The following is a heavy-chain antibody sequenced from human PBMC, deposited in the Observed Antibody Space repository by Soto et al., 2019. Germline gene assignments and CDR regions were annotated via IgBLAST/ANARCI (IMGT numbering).Heavy chain of an antibody. CDR2: INPKFGDT. J-gene: IGHJ6*02. CDR1: GYTFTAYH. D-gene: IGHD3-10*02. CDR3: ARNMDYYYGRGSGNGHGV. Sequence: QVQLVQSGAEVKEPGDSVRVSCEASGYTFTAYHIHWVRQAPGQGLAWMGWINPKFGDTTYAQDFQGRVSMTRDMTISTVYKELSRLTSDDTAIYDCARNMDYYYGRGSGNGHGVWGQGTTVTVFS. V-gene: IGHV1-2*02.